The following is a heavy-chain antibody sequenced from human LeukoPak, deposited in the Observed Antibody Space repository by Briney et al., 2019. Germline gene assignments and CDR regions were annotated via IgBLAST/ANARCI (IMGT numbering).Heavy chain of an antibody. V-gene: IGHV3-23*01. CDR1: GFTFSSYA. CDR2: ISGSGGST. J-gene: IGHJ4*02. Sequence: GGSLRLSCAASGFTFSSYAMSWVRQAPGKGLEWVSAISGSGGSTYYADSVKGRFTISRDNAKNSLYLQMNSLRAEDTAVYYCARGSTYYDSSGQVPFDYWGQGTLVTVSS. D-gene: IGHD3-22*01. CDR3: ARGSTYYDSSGQVPFDY.